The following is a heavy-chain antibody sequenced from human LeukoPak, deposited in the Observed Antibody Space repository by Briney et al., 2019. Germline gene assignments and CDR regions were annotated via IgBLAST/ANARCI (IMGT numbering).Heavy chain of an antibody. CDR2: IYSGGST. CDR1: GFTVSSNY. CDR3: VRARTTVPNLFDY. D-gene: IGHD4-17*01. Sequence: GGSLRLSCAASGFTVSSNYMSWVRQAPGKGLEWVSVIYSGGSTYYADSVKGRFTISRDNSKNTLYLQTNSLRAEDTAVYYCVRARTTVPNLFDYWGQGSLVTVSS. J-gene: IGHJ4*02. V-gene: IGHV3-66*01.